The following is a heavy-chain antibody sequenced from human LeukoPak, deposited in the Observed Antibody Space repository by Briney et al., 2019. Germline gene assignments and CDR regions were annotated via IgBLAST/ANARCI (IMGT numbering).Heavy chain of an antibody. J-gene: IGHJ4*02. CDR1: GFTFNNYG. CDR2: ISDGGVTT. D-gene: IGHD2-2*01. CDR3: SKWKAIVLVPAARSPIDY. V-gene: IGHV3-23*01. Sequence: GGSLRLSCAASGFTFNNYGMSWVRQAPGKGLEWVSAISDGGVTTYYADSVKGRFTISRDNSKNTLYLQVNSLRAEDTAVYYCSKWKAIVLVPAARSPIDYWGQGTLVTVSS.